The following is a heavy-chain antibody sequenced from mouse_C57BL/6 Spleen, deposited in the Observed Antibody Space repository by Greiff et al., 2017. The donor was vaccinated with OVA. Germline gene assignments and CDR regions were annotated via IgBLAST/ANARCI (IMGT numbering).Heavy chain of an antibody. CDR3: ARSPYYSNYGFDY. CDR2: IYPGSGNT. Sequence: LVESGAELVRPGASVKLSCKASGYTFTDYYINWVKQRPGQGLEWIARIYPGSGNTYYNEKFKGKATLTAEKSSSTAYMQLSSLTSDASAVYYWARSPYYSNYGFDYWGQGTTLTVSS. CDR1: GYTFTDYY. V-gene: IGHV1-76*01. J-gene: IGHJ2*01. D-gene: IGHD2-5*01.